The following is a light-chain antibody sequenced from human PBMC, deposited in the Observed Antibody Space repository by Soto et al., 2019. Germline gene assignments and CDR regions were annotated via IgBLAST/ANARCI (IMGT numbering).Light chain of an antibody. V-gene: IGKV3-15*01. Sequence: EIVMTQSPATLSVSTGERVTLSCRASQSVYSNLAWYQQKPGQAPRLLIHGSFTRATGIPARFSGSGSGTEFTLTISSLQSEDFAVYYCQQFNQWPLTFGGGTKVEIK. CDR1: QSVYSN. CDR3: QQFNQWPLT. CDR2: GSF. J-gene: IGKJ4*01.